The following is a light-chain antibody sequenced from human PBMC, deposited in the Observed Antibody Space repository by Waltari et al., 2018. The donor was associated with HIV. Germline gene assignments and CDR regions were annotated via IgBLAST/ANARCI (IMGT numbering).Light chain of an antibody. J-gene: IGLJ3*02. CDR1: DSNIGSNN. V-gene: IGLV1-47*01. CDR2: KNI. Sequence: QSVVTQPPSASGTPGQRVTISCSGSDSNIGSNNVYWYQDIPGTAPKLPIYKNIQRPAGVPDRFFCSKSDPAACLAISGLRSEYEADYYCASRDDNSNSWLFGGVTKRTVL. CDR3: ASRDDNSNSWL.